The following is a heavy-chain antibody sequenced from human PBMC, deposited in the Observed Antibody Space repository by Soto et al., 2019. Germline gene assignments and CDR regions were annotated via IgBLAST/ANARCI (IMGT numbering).Heavy chain of an antibody. V-gene: IGHV1-69*02. Sequence: QVQLVQSGAEVKKPGSSVKVSCEASGGTFSSYSFSWVRQAPGQGLEWVGRVLPILGMENYAQKFQGRVTITADKSTSTVYMELSSLRSEDTAVYYCARGGAVVVPGAVDRHNWFDPWGQGTLVTVSS. CDR1: GGTFSSYS. CDR3: ARGGAVVVPGAVDRHNWFDP. CDR2: VLPILGME. D-gene: IGHD2-2*01. J-gene: IGHJ5*02.